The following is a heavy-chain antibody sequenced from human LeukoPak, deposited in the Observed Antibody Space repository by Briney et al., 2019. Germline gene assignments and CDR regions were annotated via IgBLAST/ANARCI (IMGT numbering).Heavy chain of an antibody. Sequence: PSETLSLTCTVSGGSISSGSYYWSWIRQPAGKGLEWIGRIYTSGSTNYNPSLKSRVTISVDTSKNQFSLKLSSVTAADTAVYYCARVQFELTKDFDYWGQGTLVTVSS. J-gene: IGHJ4*02. V-gene: IGHV4-61*02. CDR2: IYTSGST. CDR3: ARVQFELTKDFDY. CDR1: GGSISSGSYY. D-gene: IGHD1-26*01.